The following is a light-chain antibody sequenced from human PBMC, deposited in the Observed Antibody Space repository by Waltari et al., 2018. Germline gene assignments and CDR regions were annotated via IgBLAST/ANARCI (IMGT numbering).Light chain of an antibody. J-gene: IGLJ1*01. Sequence: QSALTQPASASGSPGPSISISCPGSTRDVGAYYLASWYQHRPGTAPKLIIYDGSERPSGVSNRFSGSKSGNTASLTISGLQVDDEADYYCCSYAGRIPYVFGTGTTVTVL. CDR3: CSYAGRIPYV. CDR2: DGS. CDR1: TRDVGAYYL. V-gene: IGLV2-23*01.